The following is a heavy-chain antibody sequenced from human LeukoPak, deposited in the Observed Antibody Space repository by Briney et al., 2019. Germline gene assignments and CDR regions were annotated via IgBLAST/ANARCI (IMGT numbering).Heavy chain of an antibody. CDR3: ARGVTMIVVVIHDWYFDL. Sequence: SETLSLTCTVSGGSISSSSYYWGWIRQPPGKGLEWIGSIYYSRSTYYNPSLKSRVTLSVDTSKNQFSLKLSSVTAADTAVYYCARGVTMIVVVIHDWYFDLWGRGTLVTVSS. D-gene: IGHD3-22*01. J-gene: IGHJ2*01. CDR2: IYYSRST. CDR1: GGSISSSSYY. V-gene: IGHV4-39*01.